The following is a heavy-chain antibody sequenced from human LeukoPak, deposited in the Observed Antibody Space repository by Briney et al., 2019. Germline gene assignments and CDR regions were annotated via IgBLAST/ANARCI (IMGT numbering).Heavy chain of an antibody. CDR1: GGTFSSYA. CDR2: IIPIFGTA. D-gene: IGHD3-10*01. J-gene: IGHJ4*02. CDR3: ARGPSRYYGSGSYFDY. Sequence: SVKVSCKASGGTFSSYAISWVRQAPGQGLEWMGGIIPIFGTANYAQKFQGRVTITTDESTSTAYMGLSSLRSEDTAVYYCARGPSRYYGSGSYFDYWGQGTLVTVSS. V-gene: IGHV1-69*05.